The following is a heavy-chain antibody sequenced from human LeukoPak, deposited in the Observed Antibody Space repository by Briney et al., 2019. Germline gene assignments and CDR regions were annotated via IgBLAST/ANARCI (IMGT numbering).Heavy chain of an antibody. CDR2: IYYSGNT. V-gene: IGHV4-59*08. D-gene: IGHD4-17*01. CDR3: ARGYGDFDY. J-gene: IGHJ4*02. Sequence: SETLSLTCTVPGGTISSYYWNWIRQPPGKGLEWIGYIYYSGNTNYNPSLKSRVTISVDTSKNQFSLKLSSVTAADTAVYYCARGYGDFDYWGQGTLVTVSS. CDR1: GGTISSYY.